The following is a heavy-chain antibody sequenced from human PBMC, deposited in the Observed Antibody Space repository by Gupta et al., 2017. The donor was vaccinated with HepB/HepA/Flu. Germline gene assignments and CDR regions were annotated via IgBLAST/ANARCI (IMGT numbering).Heavy chain of an antibody. D-gene: IGHD3-9*01. V-gene: IGHV2-5*01. J-gene: IGHJ5*02. CDR1: GFSLSTSGVG. CDR2: IYWNDDK. Sequence: QITLKESGPTLVKPTQTLTLTCTFSGFSLSTSGVGVGWIRQPPGKALEWLALIYWNDDKRYSPSLKSRLTITKDTSKNQVVLTMTNMDPVDTATYYCAHSVLRYFDWLQGSWFDPWGQGTLVTVSS. CDR3: AHSVLRYFDWLQGSWFDP.